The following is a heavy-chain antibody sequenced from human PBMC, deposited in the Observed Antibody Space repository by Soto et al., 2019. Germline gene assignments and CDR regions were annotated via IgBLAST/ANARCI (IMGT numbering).Heavy chain of an antibody. V-gene: IGHV3-30*18. J-gene: IGHJ4*02. CDR1: GFTFSTYG. D-gene: IGHD3-10*01. CDR3: AKVRNYYGSGSYVPLDY. CDR2: TSYDGNKK. Sequence: GGSLRLSCAASGFTFSTYGMHWVRQAPGKGLEWVAATSYDGNKKYYADSVKGRFTISRDNSKNTLYLQMNSLRAEDTAVYYCAKVRNYYGSGSYVPLDYWGQGNLVTVSS.